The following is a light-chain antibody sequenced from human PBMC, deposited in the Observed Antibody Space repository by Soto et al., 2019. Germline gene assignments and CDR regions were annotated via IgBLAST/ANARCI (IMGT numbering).Light chain of an antibody. CDR3: QQYGSSLPWT. J-gene: IGKJ1*01. V-gene: IGKV3-20*01. CDR2: GAS. CDR1: ETIRNL. Sequence: EIVMTQSPATLSVSPGERATLSCRASETIRNLLAWYQQRPGQAPRLLIYGASSRATGIPDRFSGSGSGTDFTLTISRLEPEDFAVYYCQQYGSSLPWTFGQGTKVDIK.